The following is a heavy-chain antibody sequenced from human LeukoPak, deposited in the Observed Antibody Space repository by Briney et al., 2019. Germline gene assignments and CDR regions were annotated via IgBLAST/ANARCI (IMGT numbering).Heavy chain of an antibody. D-gene: IGHD3-10*01. CDR3: ARDRYGDYGSGSYYPYYYYGMDV. J-gene: IGHJ6*02. V-gene: IGHV3-48*03. Sequence: GGSLRLSCAASGLTFSSYEMNWVRQAPGKGLEWVSYISSSGSTIYYADSVKGRFTISRDNAKNSLYLQMNSLRAEDTAVYYCARDRYGDYGSGSYYPYYYYGMDVWGQGTTVTVSS. CDR1: GLTFSSYE. CDR2: ISSSGSTI.